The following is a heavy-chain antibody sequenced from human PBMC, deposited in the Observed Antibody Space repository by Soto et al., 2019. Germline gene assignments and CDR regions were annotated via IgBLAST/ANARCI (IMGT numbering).Heavy chain of an antibody. D-gene: IGHD5-18*01. CDR2: IYYSGST. V-gene: IGHV4-59*01. CDR1: GGSISSYY. Sequence: PSETLSLTCTVSGGSISSYYWIWIRQPPGKGLEWIGYIYYSGSTNYNPSLKSRVTISVDTSKNQFSLKLSSVTAADTAVYYCARTDTAMVTQGSFWFDPWGQGTLVTVSS. J-gene: IGHJ5*02. CDR3: ARTDTAMVTQGSFWFDP.